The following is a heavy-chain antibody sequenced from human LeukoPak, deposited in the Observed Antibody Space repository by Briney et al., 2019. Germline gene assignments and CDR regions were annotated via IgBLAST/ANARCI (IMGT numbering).Heavy chain of an antibody. Sequence: GGSLRLSCAASGFTFSSYSMNWVRQAPGKGLEWVSAISGSGGSTYYADSVKGRFTISRDNSKNTLYLQMNSLRAEDTAVYYCATGRLVAATQAGYWGQGTLVTVSS. V-gene: IGHV3-23*01. CDR1: GFTFSSYS. D-gene: IGHD2-15*01. CDR3: ATGRLVAATQAGY. CDR2: ISGSGGST. J-gene: IGHJ4*02.